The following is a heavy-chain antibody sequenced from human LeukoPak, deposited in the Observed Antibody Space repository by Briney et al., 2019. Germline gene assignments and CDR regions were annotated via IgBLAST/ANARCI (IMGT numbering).Heavy chain of an antibody. Sequence: SETLSLTCTVAGDSLSSYYYWSWIRQPPGKGLEWIGYMFYSGNTNYSPSLKSRATISIDISKNQFFLRLTSLTAADTAVYFCARVSVGEWFAPWGQGTLVTVSS. V-gene: IGHV4-59*01. D-gene: IGHD3-16*01. CDR3: ARVSVGEWFAP. J-gene: IGHJ5*02. CDR1: GDSLSSYYY. CDR2: MFYSGNT.